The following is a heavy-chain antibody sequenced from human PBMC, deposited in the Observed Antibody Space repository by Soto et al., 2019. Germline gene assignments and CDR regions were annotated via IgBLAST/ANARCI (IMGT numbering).Heavy chain of an antibody. CDR1: GDTFSNYA. Sequence: QVQRMQSGAEVKNPGSSVKVSCTASGDTFSNYAISWVRQAPGQGLEWMGGIMSIFGTPNYAQKFQGRVTITADESTSTAYMELSSLRSEDTAMYYCATTMGPGISVAGDYQYYYGVDVWGQGTTVTVSS. CDR3: ATTMGPGISVAGDYQYYYGVDV. V-gene: IGHV1-69*01. J-gene: IGHJ6*02. D-gene: IGHD6-19*01. CDR2: IMSIFGTP.